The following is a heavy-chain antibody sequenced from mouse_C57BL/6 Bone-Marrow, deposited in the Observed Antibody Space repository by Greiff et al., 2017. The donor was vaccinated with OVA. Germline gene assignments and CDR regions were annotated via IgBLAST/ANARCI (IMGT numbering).Heavy chain of an antibody. CDR1: GYTFTSYW. D-gene: IGHD1-1*02. J-gene: IGHJ2*01. CDR2: IDPSDSYT. V-gene: IGHV1-59*01. CDR3: ARRGNDWYAY. Sequence: QVQLQQPGAELVRPGTSVKLSCKASGYTFTSYWMHWVKQRPGQGLEWIGVIDPSDSYTNYNQKFKGKATLTVDTSSSTAYMQLSSLTSEDSAVYYRARRGNDWYAYWGQGTTLTVSS.